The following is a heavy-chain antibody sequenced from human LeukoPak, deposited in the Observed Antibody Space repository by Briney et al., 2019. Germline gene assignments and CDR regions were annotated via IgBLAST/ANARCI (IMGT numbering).Heavy chain of an antibody. J-gene: IGHJ4*02. CDR1: GFTFSSYS. D-gene: IGHD3-3*01. CDR3: AREREYDFWSGPGVFDY. V-gene: IGHV3-48*01. CDR2: ISSSSSTI. Sequence: GGSLRLSCAASGFTFSSYSMNWVRQAPGKGLEWVSYISSSSSTIYYADSVKGRFTISRDNAKNSLYLQMNSLRAEDTAVYYCAREREYDFWSGPGVFDYWGQGTLVTVSS.